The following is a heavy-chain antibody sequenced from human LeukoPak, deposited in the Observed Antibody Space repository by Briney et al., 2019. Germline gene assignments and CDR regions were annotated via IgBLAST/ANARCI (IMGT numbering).Heavy chain of an antibody. D-gene: IGHD3-22*01. CDR1: GFSFTSNW. CDR3: ARDLDSRFDS. J-gene: IGHJ4*02. Sequence: GGSLKISCKGSGFSFTSNWIGWVRQMPGKGLEWMGIIYPADSDTRYSPSFQGQATISADTSINTAYLQWTSLKASDTAMYYCARDLDSRFDSWGQGTLVTVSS. V-gene: IGHV5-51*01. CDR2: IYPADSDT.